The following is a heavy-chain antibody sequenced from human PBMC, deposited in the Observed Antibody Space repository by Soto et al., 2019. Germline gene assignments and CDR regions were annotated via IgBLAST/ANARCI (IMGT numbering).Heavy chain of an antibody. CDR3: AHSSYIS. J-gene: IGHJ4*02. CDR1: GFTFSSYG. V-gene: IGHV3-7*03. D-gene: IGHD2-2*01. CDR2: IKEDGSEK. Sequence: GGSLRLSCAASGFTFSSYGMSWVRQAPGKGLEWVAIIKEDGSEKYYVDSVKSRLTITKDTSKNQVVLTMTNMGPVDTATYYCAHSSYISWGQGTLVTVSS.